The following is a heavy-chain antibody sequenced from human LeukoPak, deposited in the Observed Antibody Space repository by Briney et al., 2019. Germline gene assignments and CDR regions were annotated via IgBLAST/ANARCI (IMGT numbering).Heavy chain of an antibody. J-gene: IGHJ3*02. Sequence: SVKVSCTASGGTFSSYAISWVRQAPGQGLEWMGGIIPIFGTANYAQKFQGRVTITADESTSTAYMELSSLRSEDTAVYYCARESNAGGSGSSGAFDIWGQGTMVTVSS. CDR1: GGTFSSYA. D-gene: IGHD3-10*01. V-gene: IGHV1-69*13. CDR2: IIPIFGTA. CDR3: ARESNAGGSGSSGAFDI.